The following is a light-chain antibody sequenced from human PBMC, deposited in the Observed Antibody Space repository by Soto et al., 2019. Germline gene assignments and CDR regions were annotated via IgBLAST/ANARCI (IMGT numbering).Light chain of an antibody. CDR3: CSYAGSYIYV. Sequence: QSALTQPRSVSGSPGQSVTISCTGTSSVVGGYNYVSWYQQRPDKAPKVMIYYVTKRPSGVPDRFSGSKSGNTASLTIFGLQAEDEADYYCCSYAGSYIYVFGTGTKVTVL. J-gene: IGLJ1*01. V-gene: IGLV2-11*01. CDR2: YVT. CDR1: SSVVGGYNY.